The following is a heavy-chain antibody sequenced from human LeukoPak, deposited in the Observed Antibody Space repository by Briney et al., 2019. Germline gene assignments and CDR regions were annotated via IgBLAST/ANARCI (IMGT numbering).Heavy chain of an antibody. CDR3: ARAPLVRQGATVGWFDP. J-gene: IGHJ5*02. V-gene: IGHV4-59*02. CDR1: GSSVTSYY. CDR2: IYYSGDT. D-gene: IGHD4-17*01. Sequence: SETLSLTCSVSGSSVTSYYWSWIRQSPGKGLDWIGSIYYSGDTHYNPSLKSRVTISLNTSRNQFSLKLTSVTAADTAVYYCARAPLVRQGATVGWFDPWGQGTLVTVSS.